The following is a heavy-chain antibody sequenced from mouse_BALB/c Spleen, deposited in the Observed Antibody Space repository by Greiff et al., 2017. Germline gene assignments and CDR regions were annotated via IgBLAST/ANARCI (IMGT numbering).Heavy chain of an antibody. V-gene: IGHV3-6*02. Sequence: VQLQQSGPGLVKPSQSLSLTCSVTGYSITSGYYWNWIRQFPGNKLEWMGYISYDGSNNYNPSLKNRISITRDTSKNQFFLKLNSVTTEDTATYYCARSMITTTLFAYWGQGTLVTVSA. CDR3: ARSMITTTLFAY. CDR1: GYSITSGYY. CDR2: ISYDGSN. J-gene: IGHJ3*01. D-gene: IGHD2-4*01.